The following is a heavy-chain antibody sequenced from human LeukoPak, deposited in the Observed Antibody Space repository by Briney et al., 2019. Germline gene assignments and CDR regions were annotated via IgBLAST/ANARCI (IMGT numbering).Heavy chain of an antibody. CDR1: GASFTSYH. V-gene: IGHV4-59*08. J-gene: IGHJ4*02. CDR3: ARHVAHSSQIDS. Sequence: PSETLSLTCAVSGASFTSYHWPWVRHPPGKALEWIGDNYLRGTIRYNPSLESRVPISVNTSQHQFSLMLNSPTAADTAVYYCARHVAHSSQIDSWGLGTLGTVSS. CDR2: NYLRGTI. D-gene: IGHD2-21*01.